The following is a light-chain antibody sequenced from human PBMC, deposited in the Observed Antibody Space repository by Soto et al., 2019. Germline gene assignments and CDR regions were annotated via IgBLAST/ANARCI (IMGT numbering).Light chain of an antibody. CDR3: QESLTTPVA. CDR1: QSIGIY. Sequence: DIQMTQSPSSLSASVGDRVTITCRASQSIGIYLNWYQQKPGTAPKLLIYAASSLQSGLPSRFSGSGSGTDFTLTITSLHPEDFATYYCQESLTTPVAFGQETTLEIK. J-gene: IGKJ2*01. CDR2: AAS. V-gene: IGKV1-39*01.